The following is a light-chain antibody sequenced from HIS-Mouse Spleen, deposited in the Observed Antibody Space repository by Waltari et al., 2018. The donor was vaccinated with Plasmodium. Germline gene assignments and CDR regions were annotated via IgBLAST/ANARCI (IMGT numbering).Light chain of an antibody. J-gene: IGLJ3*02. CDR1: TPKLGAGYA. CDR2: GNS. CDR3: QSYDSSLSGWV. Sequence: QTVLTQPPSVSGAPGQRVTISCTGSTPKLGAGYAVHWYQQLPGTAPKLLIYGNSNRPSGVPDRFSGSKSGTSASLAITGLQAEDEADYYCQSYDSSLSGWVFGGGTKLTVL. V-gene: IGLV1-40*01.